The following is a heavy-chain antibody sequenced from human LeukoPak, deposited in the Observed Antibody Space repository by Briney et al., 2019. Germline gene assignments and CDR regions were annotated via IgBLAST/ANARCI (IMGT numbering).Heavy chain of an antibody. Sequence: GGSLRLSCAASGFTFSSYGMHWVRQAPGKGLEWVAVISYDGSNKYYADSVKGRFTISRDNSKNTLYLQMNSLRAEDTAVYYCAKDGDSYVPYYFDYWGQGTLVTVSS. V-gene: IGHV3-30*18. CDR3: AKDGDSYVPYYFDY. D-gene: IGHD5-18*01. CDR2: ISYDGSNK. CDR1: GFTFSSYG. J-gene: IGHJ4*02.